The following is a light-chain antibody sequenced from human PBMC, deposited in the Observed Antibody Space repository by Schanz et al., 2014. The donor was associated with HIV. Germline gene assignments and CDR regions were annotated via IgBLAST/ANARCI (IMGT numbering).Light chain of an antibody. J-gene: IGKJ4*01. CDR2: EAS. Sequence: DIQMTQSPSSLSASVGDRVTITCRASQSISSYLNWYQQKPGKAPKLLISEASTLETGVPSRFSGSGSGTEFTLAISSLQPEDFATYYCQQADSLPLTFGGGTKVEI. CDR1: QSISSY. CDR3: QQADSLPLT. V-gene: IGKV1-39*01.